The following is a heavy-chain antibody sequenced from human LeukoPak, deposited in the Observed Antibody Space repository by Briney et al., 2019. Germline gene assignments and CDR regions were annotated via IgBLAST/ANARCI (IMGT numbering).Heavy chain of an antibody. CDR2: IYYSGST. Sequence: PSQTLSLTCTVSGGSISSGGYYWSWIRQHPGKGLEWIGYIYYSGSTYYNPSLKGRVTISVDTSKNQFSLKLSSVTAADTAVYYCARITRYSGSPEGWFDPWGQGTLVTVSS. CDR3: ARITRYSGSPEGWFDP. J-gene: IGHJ5*02. D-gene: IGHD1-26*01. V-gene: IGHV4-31*03. CDR1: GGSISSGGYY.